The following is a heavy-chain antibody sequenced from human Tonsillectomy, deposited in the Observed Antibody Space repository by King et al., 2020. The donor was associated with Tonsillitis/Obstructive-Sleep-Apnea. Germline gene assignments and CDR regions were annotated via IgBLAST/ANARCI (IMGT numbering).Heavy chain of an antibody. V-gene: IGHV4-59*01. CDR2: IYYSGGT. CDR1: GGSISSYY. J-gene: IGHJ6*03. CDR3: ARGGAATSYYYYYMDV. D-gene: IGHD5-24*01. Sequence: VQLQESGPGLVKPSETLSLTCTVSGGSISSYYWSWIRQPPGKGLEWIGDIYYSGGTNYNPSLKSRVTISVDTSKNQFSLKLSSVTAADTAVYYCARGGAATSYYYYYMDVWGKGTTVTVSS.